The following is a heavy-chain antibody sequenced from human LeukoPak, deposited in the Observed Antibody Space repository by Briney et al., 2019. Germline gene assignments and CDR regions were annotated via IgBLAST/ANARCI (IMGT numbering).Heavy chain of an antibody. CDR3: ARGGDGYKDE. CDR1: GGSISSYY. D-gene: IGHD5-24*01. Sequence: PSETLSLTCTVSGGSISSYYWSWIRQPPGKGPEWIGYIYYSGSTNYNPSLKSRVTISVDTSKNQFSLKLSSVTAADTAVYYCARGGDGYKDEWGQGTLVTVSS. J-gene: IGHJ4*02. V-gene: IGHV4-59*01. CDR2: IYYSGST.